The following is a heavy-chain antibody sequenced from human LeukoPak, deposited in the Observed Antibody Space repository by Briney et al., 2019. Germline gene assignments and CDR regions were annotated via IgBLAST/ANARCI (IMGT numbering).Heavy chain of an antibody. J-gene: IGHJ6*03. CDR2: TYYRSKWYN. CDR3: AREGQQLVGDYYYYYYMDV. Sequence: SQTLSLTCAISGDSVSSNSAAWNWIRQSPSRGLEWLGRTYYRSKWYNDYAVSVKSRITINPDTSKNQFSLQLNSVTPEDTAVYYCAREGQQLVGDYYYYYYMDVWGKGTTVTVSS. V-gene: IGHV6-1*01. D-gene: IGHD6-13*01. CDR1: GDSVSSNSAA.